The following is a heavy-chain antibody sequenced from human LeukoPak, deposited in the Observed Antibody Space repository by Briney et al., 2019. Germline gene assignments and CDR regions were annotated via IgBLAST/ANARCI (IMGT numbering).Heavy chain of an antibody. CDR1: GVSISSYY. Sequence: PSETLSLTCTVSGVSISSYYWSWIRQPPGKGLEWIEYIYYSGSTNYNPSLKSRVTISVDTSKNQFSLKLSSVTAADTAVYYCARATDWVFDYWGQGTLVTVSS. D-gene: IGHD3/OR15-3a*01. V-gene: IGHV4-59*01. CDR3: ARATDWVFDY. CDR2: IYYSGST. J-gene: IGHJ4*02.